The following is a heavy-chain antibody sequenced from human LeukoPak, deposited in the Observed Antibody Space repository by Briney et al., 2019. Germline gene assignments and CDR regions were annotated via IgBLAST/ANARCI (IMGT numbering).Heavy chain of an antibody. CDR1: GFTFSSYA. CDR2: ISSNGGST. Sequence: GGSLRFSCSASGFTFSSYAMHWLRQAPGKGLEYVSAISSNGGSTYYADSVKGRFTTSRDNSKNTLYLQMSSLRAEDTAVYYCVKYYDYVWGSYRYTYFQHWGQGTLVTVSS. J-gene: IGHJ1*01. CDR3: VKYYDYVWGSYRYTYFQH. V-gene: IGHV3-64D*06. D-gene: IGHD3-16*02.